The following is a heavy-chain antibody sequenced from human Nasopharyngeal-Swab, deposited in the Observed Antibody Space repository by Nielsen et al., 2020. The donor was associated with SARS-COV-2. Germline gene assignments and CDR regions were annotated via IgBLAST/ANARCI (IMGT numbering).Heavy chain of an antibody. V-gene: IGHV3-7*01. Sequence: VRQAPGKGLEWVANIKQDGSEKYYVDSVKGRFTISRDNAKNSLYLQMNSLRAEDTAVNYCARDDYGDYYYYMDVWGKGTTVTVSS. D-gene: IGHD4-17*01. CDR3: ARDDYGDYYYYMDV. CDR2: IKQDGSEK. J-gene: IGHJ6*03.